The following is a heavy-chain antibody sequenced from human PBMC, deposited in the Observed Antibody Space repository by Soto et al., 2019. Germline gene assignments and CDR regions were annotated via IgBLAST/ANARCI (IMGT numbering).Heavy chain of an antibody. J-gene: IGHJ6*02. CDR3: AKGSSSVYYYYYGIDV. D-gene: IGHD6-6*01. CDR1: GFTFSGYG. CDR2: MSNDGSNK. V-gene: IGHV3-30*18. Sequence: GSLRLSCVASGFTFSGYGMHWVRQAPGKGLEWVAVMSNDGSNKYYADSVKGRFTISRDNSKNMLYLQMNSLRTEDTAVYYCAKGSSSVYYYYYGIDVWGQGTTVTVSS.